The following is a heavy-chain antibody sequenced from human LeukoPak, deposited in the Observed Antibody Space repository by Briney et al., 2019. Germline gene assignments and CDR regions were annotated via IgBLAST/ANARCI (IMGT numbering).Heavy chain of an antibody. CDR2: ISNGGGST. V-gene: IGHV3-23*01. Sequence: PGGSLRLSCAASGFTFSSFAMTWVRQAPGNGLEWVSSISNGGGSTYYADSARGRFTISRDNSKNTVYLQMNSLRGEDTAVYYCAKAVAPGGRRFNYWGHGTLVSVSS. CDR1: GFTFSSFA. J-gene: IGHJ4*01. CDR3: AKAVAPGGRRFNY. D-gene: IGHD6-13*01.